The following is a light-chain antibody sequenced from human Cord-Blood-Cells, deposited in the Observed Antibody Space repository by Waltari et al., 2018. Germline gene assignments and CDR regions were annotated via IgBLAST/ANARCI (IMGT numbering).Light chain of an antibody. CDR2: AAS. J-gene: IGKJ2*01. V-gene: IGKV1D-13*01. CDR1: QGISSA. CDR3: QQFNNYPLYT. Sequence: ALQLTQSPSSLSASVGDRVTITCRASQGISSALAWCQQKPGNAPKLLIYAASSLESGVPSRFSGSGSGTDFTLTISSLQPEDFATYYCQQFNNYPLYTFGQGTKLEIK.